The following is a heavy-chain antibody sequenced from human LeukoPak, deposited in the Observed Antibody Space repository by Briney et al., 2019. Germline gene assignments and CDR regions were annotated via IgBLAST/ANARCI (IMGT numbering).Heavy chain of an antibody. CDR3: ALHYYDSSGYYGVGNYFDY. V-gene: IGHV4-59*08. Sequence: SETLSLTCTVSGGSISSYYWSWIRQPPGKGLEWIGYIYYSGSTNYNPSLKSRVTISVDTSKNQFSLKLSSVTAADTAVYYCALHYYDSSGYYGVGNYFDYWGQGTLVTVSS. J-gene: IGHJ4*02. CDR2: IYYSGST. D-gene: IGHD3-22*01. CDR1: GGSISSYY.